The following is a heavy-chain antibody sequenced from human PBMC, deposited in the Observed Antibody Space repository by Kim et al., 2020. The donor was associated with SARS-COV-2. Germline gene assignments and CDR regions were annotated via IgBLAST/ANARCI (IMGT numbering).Heavy chain of an antibody. CDR2: IYYSGST. Sequence: TLSLTCTVSGGSISSGGYYWSWIRQHPGKGLEWIGYIYYSGSTYYNPSLKSRVTISVDTSKNQFSPKLSSVTAADTAVYYCARGGNNIVVVPAASVHYYYGMDVWGQGTTVTVSS. V-gene: IGHV4-31*03. J-gene: IGHJ6*02. D-gene: IGHD2-2*01. CDR3: ARGGNNIVVVPAASVHYYYGMDV. CDR1: GGSISSGGYY.